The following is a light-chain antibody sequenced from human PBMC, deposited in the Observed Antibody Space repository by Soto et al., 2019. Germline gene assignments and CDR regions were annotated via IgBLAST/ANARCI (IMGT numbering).Light chain of an antibody. J-gene: IGLJ1*01. Sequence: QSALTQPPSASGSPGQSVXXXCTGTXRDVGGYNYVAWYQQHPGKAPKLIIYEVTKRPSGVPDRFSGSKSGNTASLTVSGLQAEDEADYYCSSYVGNDVFVFGTGTKVTVL. CDR3: SSYVGNDVFV. CDR2: EVT. CDR1: XRDVGGYNY. V-gene: IGLV2-8*01.